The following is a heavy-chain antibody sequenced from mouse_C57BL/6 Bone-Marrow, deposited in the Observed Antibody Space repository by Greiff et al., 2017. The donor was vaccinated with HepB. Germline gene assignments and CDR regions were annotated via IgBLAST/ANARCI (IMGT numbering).Heavy chain of an antibody. J-gene: IGHJ3*01. CDR3: ARGPWFAY. CDR1: GYTFTNYW. CDR2: IYPGGGYT. V-gene: IGHV1-63*01. Sequence: VQLQESGAELVRPGTSVKMSCKASGYTFTNYWIGWAKQRPGHGLEWIGDIYPGGGYTNYNEKFKGKATLTADKSSSTAYMQFSSLTSEDSAIYYCARGPWFAYWGQGTLVTVSA.